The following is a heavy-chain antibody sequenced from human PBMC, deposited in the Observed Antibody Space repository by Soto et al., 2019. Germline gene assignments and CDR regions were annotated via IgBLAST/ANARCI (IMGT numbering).Heavy chain of an antibody. J-gene: IGHJ4*02. Sequence: GGSLRLSCAASGFTFSSYSMNWVRQAPGKGLEWVSYISSSSSTIYYADSVKGRFTISRDNAKNSLYLQMNSLRAEDTAVYYCARAAGPLMEDPNMYYFDYWGQGTLVTVSS. V-gene: IGHV3-48*01. D-gene: IGHD2-8*01. CDR3: ARAAGPLMEDPNMYYFDY. CDR1: GFTFSSYS. CDR2: ISSSSSTI.